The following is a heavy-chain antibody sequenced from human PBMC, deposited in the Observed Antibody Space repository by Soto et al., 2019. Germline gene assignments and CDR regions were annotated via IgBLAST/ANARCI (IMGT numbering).Heavy chain of an antibody. CDR2: IHYSGTS. V-gene: IGHV4-59*08. CDR3: AKKSGQRAPPPLHT. D-gene: IGHD6-25*01. CDR1: GGSMNSYY. J-gene: IGHJ5*02. Sequence: SETLSLTCTVSGGSMNSYYWSWFRQPPGKGLEWIGYIHYSGTSNYNLSLKSRVTISVDTSKNQFSLKLSSVTAADTAVYYCAKKSGQRAPPPLHTWGPETLVSAS.